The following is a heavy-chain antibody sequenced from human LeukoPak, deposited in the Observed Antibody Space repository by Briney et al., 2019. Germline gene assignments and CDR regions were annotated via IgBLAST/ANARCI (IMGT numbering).Heavy chain of an antibody. CDR1: GFIFSSYA. V-gene: IGHV3-23*01. CDR3: ATLSYDVWTGINWFDP. Sequence: GGSLRLSCAASGFIFSSYAISWVRQAPGKGLEWVSGIRTSGETFYADSVKGRFTISRDISKSTVCLQMSSLRAEDSAIYYCATLSYDVWTGINWFDPWGQGTLVTVSS. J-gene: IGHJ5*02. CDR2: IRTSGET. D-gene: IGHD3-3*01.